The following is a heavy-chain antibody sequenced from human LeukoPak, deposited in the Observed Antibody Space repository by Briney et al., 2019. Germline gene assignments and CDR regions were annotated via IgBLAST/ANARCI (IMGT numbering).Heavy chain of an antibody. CDR1: GYSISSGYY. J-gene: IGHJ5*02. CDR2: IYHSGST. CDR3: ARAGMVVRGIPLFNWFDP. D-gene: IGHD3-10*01. V-gene: IGHV4-38-2*02. Sequence: SETLSLTCTVSGYSISSGYYWGWIRQPPGKGLEWIGSIYHSGSTYYNPSLKSRVTISVDTSKNQFSLKLSSVTAADTAVYYCARAGMVVRGIPLFNWFDPWGQGTLVTVSS.